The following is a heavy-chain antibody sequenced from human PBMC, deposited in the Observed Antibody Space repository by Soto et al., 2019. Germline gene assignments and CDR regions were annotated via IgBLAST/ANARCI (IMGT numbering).Heavy chain of an antibody. Sequence: ASVKVSCKASGYIFTSYYMHWVRQAPGQGLEWIGIINPSGGSTNYAQKLQGRVTMTRDMSTSTAYMELSSLRSEDTAVYYCAADGSGYYNYWGQGTLVTVSS. J-gene: IGHJ4*02. D-gene: IGHD3-22*01. CDR2: INPSGGST. CDR3: AADGSGYYNY. V-gene: IGHV1-46*01. CDR1: GYIFTSYY.